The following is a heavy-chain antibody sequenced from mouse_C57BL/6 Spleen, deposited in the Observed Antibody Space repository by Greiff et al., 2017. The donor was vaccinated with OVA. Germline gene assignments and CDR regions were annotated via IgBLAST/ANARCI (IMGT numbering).Heavy chain of an antibody. V-gene: IGHV14-3*01. CDR1: GFNIKNTY. CDR2: IDPANGNT. D-gene: IGHD1-1*01. Sequence: VQLKESVAELVRPGASVKLSCTASGFNIKNTYMHWVKQRPEQGLEWIGRIDPANGNTKYAPKFQGKATITADTSSNTAYLQLSSLTSEDTAIYYCARDYYGSGGYFDVWGTGTTVTVSS. CDR3: ARDYYGSGGYFDV. J-gene: IGHJ1*03.